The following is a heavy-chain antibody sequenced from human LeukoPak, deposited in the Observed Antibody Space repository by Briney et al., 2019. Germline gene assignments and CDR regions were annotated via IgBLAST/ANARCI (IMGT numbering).Heavy chain of an antibody. CDR1: GGSISSYY. V-gene: IGHV4-59*08. D-gene: IGHD5-18*01. CDR2: IYYSGST. Sequence: SETLSLTCTVSGGSISSYYWGWIRQPPGKGLEWIGYIYYSGSTNYNPSLKSRVTISVDTSKNQFSLKLSSVTAADTAVYYCARARGYSYGSLDYWGQGTLITVSS. CDR3: ARARGYSYGSLDY. J-gene: IGHJ4*02.